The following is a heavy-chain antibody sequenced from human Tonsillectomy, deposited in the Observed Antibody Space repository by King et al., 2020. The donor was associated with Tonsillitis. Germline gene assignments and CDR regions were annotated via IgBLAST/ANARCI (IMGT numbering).Heavy chain of an antibody. V-gene: IGHV3-30*18. D-gene: IGHD6-19*01. CDR2: ISYDGSNK. CDR1: GFTFSSYG. J-gene: IGHJ6*02. Sequence: VQLVESGGGVVQPGRSLRLSCAASGFTFSSYGMHWVRQAPGKGLEWVAVISYDGSNKYYAESVKGRFTISRDNSKKTLYLQMNSLRAEDTAVYYSAKFSQWLAKHYYGMDFWGQGTTVTVSS. CDR3: AKFSQWLAKHYYGMDF.